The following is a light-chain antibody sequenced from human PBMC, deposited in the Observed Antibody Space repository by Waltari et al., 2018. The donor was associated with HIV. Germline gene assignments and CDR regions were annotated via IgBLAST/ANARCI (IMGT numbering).Light chain of an antibody. CDR1: SSDVGGYNY. CDR2: EVS. Sequence: QSALTPPASVSGSPGRSIPIPCTGTSSDVGGYNYDSWYQQHPGKAPKLILSEVSNRPSGVTNRFSGSKSGNTASLTISGLQVEDEADYYCSSYTSSSTLYVFGTGTKVTVL. J-gene: IGLJ1*01. V-gene: IGLV2-14*01. CDR3: SSYTSSSTLYV.